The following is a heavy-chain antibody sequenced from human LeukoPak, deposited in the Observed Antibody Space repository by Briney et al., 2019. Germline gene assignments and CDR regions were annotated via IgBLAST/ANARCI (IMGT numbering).Heavy chain of an antibody. V-gene: IGHV3-7*04. Sequence: GGSLRLSCAASEFTFSSTWMSWVRQAPGKGLEWVANIKQDGSDKYYVDSVKGRFTISRDNAKNSLFLQMNSLRAEDTAVYYCVKGGTNFDYWGQGTLVTVSS. CDR2: IKQDGSDK. CDR1: EFTFSSTW. D-gene: IGHD2-15*01. CDR3: VKGGTNFDY. J-gene: IGHJ4*02.